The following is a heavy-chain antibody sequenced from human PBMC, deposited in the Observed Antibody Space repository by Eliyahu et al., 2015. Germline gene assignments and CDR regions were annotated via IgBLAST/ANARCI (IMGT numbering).Heavy chain of an antibody. J-gene: IGHJ4*02. Sequence: VQPGGSLRLSCAASGFTFSSYAMSWVRQAPGKGLEWVSGISGSGGSTYYADSVKGRLTISRDNSKNTLYLQMNSLGAEDTAVYFCAKDISSTSCYNYWGQGTLVTVSS. CDR3: AKDISSTSCYNY. D-gene: IGHD2-2*02. CDR2: ISGSGGST. V-gene: IGHV3-23*01. CDR1: GFTFSSYA.